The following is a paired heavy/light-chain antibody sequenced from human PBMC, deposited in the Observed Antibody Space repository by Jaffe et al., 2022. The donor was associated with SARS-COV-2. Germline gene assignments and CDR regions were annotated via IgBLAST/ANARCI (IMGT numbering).Heavy chain of an antibody. Sequence: QVQLVESGGGVVQPGRSLRLSCAASGFTFNNYAIHWFRQAPGKGLEWVAIISSDGLTKYYGDFVKGRFTISRDTSKNTVYLQMNSLRGDDTAVYYCASPTLPSPNSGCFWCNQVGSDCWGQGTLVTVSS. V-gene: IGHV3-30*04. CDR1: GFTFNNYA. CDR2: ISSDGLTK. CDR3: ASPTLPSPNSGCFWCNQVGSDC. D-gene: IGHD2-8*02. J-gene: IGHJ4*02.
Light chain of an antibody. J-gene: IGKJ5*01. CDR2: HAS. V-gene: IGKV1-33*01. Sequence: DIQMTQSPSSLSASVGDRVTITCQASQDIKSFLNWYQQKPGKAPKLLIYHASNLESGVPSRFSGSGSGTDYTFTIASLQPEDVATYHCQQYDNLPITFGQGTRLEIK. CDR3: QQYDNLPIT. CDR1: QDIKSF.